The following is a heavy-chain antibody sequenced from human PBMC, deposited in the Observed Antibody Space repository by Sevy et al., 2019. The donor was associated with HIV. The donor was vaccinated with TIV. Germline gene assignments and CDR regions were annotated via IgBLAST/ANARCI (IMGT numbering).Heavy chain of an antibody. CDR1: GFTFSSYA. D-gene: IGHD3-3*01. V-gene: IGHV3-30-3*01. CDR2: ISYDGSNK. CDR3: ARDKRRDGGAFDI. Sequence: GGSLRLSCAASGFTFSSYAMHWVRQAPGKGLEGVAVISYDGSNKYYADSVKGRLTISRDNSKNTLYLQMNSLRAEDTAVYYCARDKRRDGGAFDIWGQGTMVTVSS. J-gene: IGHJ3*02.